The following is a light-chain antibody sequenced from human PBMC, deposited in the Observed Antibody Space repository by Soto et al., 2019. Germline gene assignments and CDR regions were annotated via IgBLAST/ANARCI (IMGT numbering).Light chain of an antibody. J-gene: IGKJ3*01. CDR1: HGVSGW. CDR2: TVS. V-gene: IGKV1-12*02. Sequence: IQMTQSPSSVSASVGDTVTLSCQTSHGVSGWLGWYQQKPGQAPKLLIATVSNLQSGVPSRFSGSGSGPDFSLTITNLQREDLATDFCQEGKTFPSTFGPGTKV. CDR3: QEGKTFPST.